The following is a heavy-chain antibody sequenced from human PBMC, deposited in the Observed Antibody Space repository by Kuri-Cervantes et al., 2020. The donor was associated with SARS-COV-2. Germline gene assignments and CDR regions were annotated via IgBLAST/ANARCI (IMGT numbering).Heavy chain of an antibody. CDR2: IYYSGST. D-gene: IGHD3-9*01. CDR1: GGSFSSYY. V-gene: IGHV4-59*01. CDR3: ARNVLTGYQDYYYYMDV. Sequence: SQTLSLTCAVYGGSFSSYYWSWIRQPPGKGLEWIGYIYYSGSTNYNPSLKSRVTISVDTSKNQFSLKLSSVTAADTAVYYCARNVLTGYQDYYYYMDVWGKGTTVTVSS. J-gene: IGHJ6*03.